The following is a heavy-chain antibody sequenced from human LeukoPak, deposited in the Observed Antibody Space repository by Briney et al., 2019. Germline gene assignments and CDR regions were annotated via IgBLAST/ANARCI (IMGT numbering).Heavy chain of an antibody. Sequence: GGSLRLSCAASGFTFSSYWMHWVRRAPGKGLVGVSRINSDGSSTRYADSEKGRFTIPRDNSKNTLYLQMDRLRGGDTAVYYCARGRRSCSGGICYCFYWGQGTLVTVSS. V-gene: IGHV3-74*01. CDR1: GFTFSSYW. CDR3: ARGRRSCSGGICYCFY. CDR2: INSDGSST. D-gene: IGHD2-15*01. J-gene: IGHJ4*02.